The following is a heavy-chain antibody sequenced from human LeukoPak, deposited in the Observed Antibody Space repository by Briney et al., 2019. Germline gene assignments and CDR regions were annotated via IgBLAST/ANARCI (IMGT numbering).Heavy chain of an antibody. CDR1: GYIFTSYG. CDR2: ISAYNGNT. CDR3: ARDRGTYYDFWSGYHY. J-gene: IGHJ4*02. Sequence: ASVKVSCKASGYIFTSYGISWVRQAPGQGLEWMGWISAYNGNTNHAQNFQGRVTVTTETSTSTAYMELRSLRSDDTAGYYCARDRGTYYDFWSGYHYWGQGTLVTVSS. D-gene: IGHD3-3*01. V-gene: IGHV1-18*01.